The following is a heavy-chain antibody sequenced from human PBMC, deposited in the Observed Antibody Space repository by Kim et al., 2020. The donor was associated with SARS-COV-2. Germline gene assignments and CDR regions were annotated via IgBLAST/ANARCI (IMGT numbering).Heavy chain of an antibody. J-gene: IGHJ5*02. CDR1: GGSFSGYY. Sequence: SETLSLTCAVYGGSFSGYYWSWIRQPPGKGLEWIGEINHSGSTNYNPSLKSRVTISVDTSKNQFSLKLSSVTAADTAVYYCARAGYSSSWYGTRNWFAP. CDR2: INHSGST. CDR3: ARAGYSSSWYGTRNWFAP. D-gene: IGHD6-13*01. V-gene: IGHV4-34*01.